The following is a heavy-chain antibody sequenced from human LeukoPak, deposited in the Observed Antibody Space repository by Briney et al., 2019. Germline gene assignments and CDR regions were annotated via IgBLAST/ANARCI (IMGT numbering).Heavy chain of an antibody. D-gene: IGHD3-16*01. J-gene: IGHJ5*02. Sequence: GESLKISCKGSGHSFTTYWIGWVRQMPGKGLEWMGIIYPGDSDARYGPSFQGQVTISVDKSINTAYLQWSSLKASDTAMYYCARQITFGGVEFDPWGQGTPVTVSS. CDR1: GHSFTTYW. V-gene: IGHV5-51*01. CDR3: ARQITFGGVEFDP. CDR2: IYPGDSDA.